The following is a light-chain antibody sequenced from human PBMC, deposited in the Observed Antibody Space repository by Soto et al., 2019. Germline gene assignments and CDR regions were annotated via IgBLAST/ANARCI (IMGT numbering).Light chain of an antibody. CDR1: QSVSSN. CDR2: GAS. Sequence: EIVMTQSPATLAVSPGERATLSSRASQSVSSNLAWYQQKPGQAPRLLXYGASTRATGIPARFSGSGSGTELTLTISSLQSEDFAVYYCQQYNNWPPITFGQGTRLEIK. V-gene: IGKV3-15*01. J-gene: IGKJ5*01. CDR3: QQYNNWPPIT.